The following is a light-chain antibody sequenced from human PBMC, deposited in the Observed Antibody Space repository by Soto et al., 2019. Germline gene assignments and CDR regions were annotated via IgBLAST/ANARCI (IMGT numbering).Light chain of an antibody. CDR1: SSDLGGFNY. J-gene: IGLJ1*01. CDR2: EVS. Sequence: QSVLTQPASVSGSPGQSITISCTGSSSDLGGFNYVSWYQIHPGKAPRLIVYEVSNRPSGVSNRFSGSKSGNTASLTISGLQADDEAVYFCSSYTSSSIFYVFGSGTKVTV. V-gene: IGLV2-14*01. CDR3: SSYTSSSIFYV.